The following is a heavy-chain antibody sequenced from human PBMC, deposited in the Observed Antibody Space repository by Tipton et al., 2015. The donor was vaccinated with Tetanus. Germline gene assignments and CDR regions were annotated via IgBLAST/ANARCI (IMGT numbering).Heavy chain of an antibody. J-gene: IGHJ4*02. CDR3: ARDPSGGARYFDY. V-gene: IGHV4-59*01. CDR1: GASISGYY. CDR2: IYSSGSF. Sequence: TLSLTCTVSGASISGYYWSWIRQTPGKGLEWIGYIYSSGSFNYNPSLRSRVTLSVDTSQKQFSLKLSSVTAADTAVYYCARDPSGGARYFDYWGQGTLVTVSS. D-gene: IGHD3-10*01.